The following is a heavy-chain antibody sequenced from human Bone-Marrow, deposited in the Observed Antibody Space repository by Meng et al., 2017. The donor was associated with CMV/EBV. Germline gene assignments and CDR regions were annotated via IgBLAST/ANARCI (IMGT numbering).Heavy chain of an antibody. D-gene: IGHD6-25*01. J-gene: IGHJ4*02. CDR1: GFSLSTSGVG. CDR3: AHKYSSAHTNPFDY. Sequence: QITLKESGPTLVKPTQTLTLTVTFSGFSLSTSGVGVGWIRQPPGKALEWLALIYWDDDKRYSPSLKSRLTITKDTSKNQVVLTMTNMDPVDTATYYCAHKYSSAHTNPFDYWGQGTLGTVSS. V-gene: IGHV2-5*02. CDR2: IYWDDDK.